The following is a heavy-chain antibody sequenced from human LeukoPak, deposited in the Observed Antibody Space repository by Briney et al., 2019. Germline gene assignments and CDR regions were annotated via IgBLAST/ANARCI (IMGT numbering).Heavy chain of an antibody. D-gene: IGHD3-10*01. V-gene: IGHV3-49*04. CDR3: TRTRTGSGKLNYYYYYMDV. J-gene: IGHJ6*03. Sequence: GGSLRLSCTASGFTFGDYAINWVRQAPGKGLEWVGFIRSKAYGGTTEYAASVKGRFTMSRDDSKSIAYLQMNSLKTEDTAVYYCTRTRTGSGKLNYYYYYMDVWGKGTTVTISS. CDR2: IRSKAYGGTT. CDR1: GFTFGDYA.